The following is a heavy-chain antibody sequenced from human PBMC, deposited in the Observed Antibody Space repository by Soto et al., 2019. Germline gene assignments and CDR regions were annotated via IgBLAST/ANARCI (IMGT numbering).Heavy chain of an antibody. CDR3: AKKFSYDSGTYLYHFDC. Sequence: PGGSLNLSCASTWFPFFYSAMRCVGQAPVKGLEWVSTIIAGGGDTYYAESVKGRFTISRDNSRNTLYMQMNSLRAEDTALYYCAKKFSYDSGTYLYHFDCWGQGT. CDR1: WFPFFYSA. V-gene: IGHV3-23*01. CDR2: IIAGGGDT. J-gene: IGHJ4*02. D-gene: IGHD3-10*01.